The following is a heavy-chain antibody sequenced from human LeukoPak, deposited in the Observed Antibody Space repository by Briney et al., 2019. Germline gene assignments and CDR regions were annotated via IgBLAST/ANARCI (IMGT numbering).Heavy chain of an antibody. J-gene: IGHJ4*02. D-gene: IGHD2-21*02. CDR2: IYHSGST. CDR1: GGSISSGGYS. Sequence: PSETLSPTCAVSGGSISSGGYSWSWIRQPPGKGLEWIGYIYHSGSTYYNPSLKSRVTISVDRSKNQFSLKLSSVTAADTAVYYCASVPYCGGDCYLQFFDYWGQGTLVTVSS. CDR3: ASVPYCGGDCYLQFFDY. V-gene: IGHV4-30-2*01.